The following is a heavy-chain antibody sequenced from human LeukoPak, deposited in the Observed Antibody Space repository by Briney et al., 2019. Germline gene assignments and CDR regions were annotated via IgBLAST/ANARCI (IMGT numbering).Heavy chain of an antibody. Sequence: ASVKISCKASGYTFTDYYVHWVRQAPGQGLEWMGRISPNSGGTNYAQKFRGRLTVTRDTSISTAYMALSSLRSDDTAVYYCAKNRAGDYADYWGQGTLVAVSS. J-gene: IGHJ4*02. CDR1: GYTFTDYY. D-gene: IGHD4-17*01. CDR3: AKNRAGDYADY. V-gene: IGHV1-2*06. CDR2: ISPNSGGT.